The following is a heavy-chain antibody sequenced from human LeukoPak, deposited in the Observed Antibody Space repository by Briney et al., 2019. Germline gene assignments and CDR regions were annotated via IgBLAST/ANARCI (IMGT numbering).Heavy chain of an antibody. CDR1: GFTFSSYS. CDR3: ARDFYDFWSGYYDAFDI. CDR2: ISSSSSTI. V-gene: IGHV3-48*01. D-gene: IGHD3-3*01. Sequence: QPGGSLRLSCAASGFTFSSYSMNWVRQAPGKGLEWVSYISSSSSTIYYADSVKGRFTISRDNAKNSLYLQMNSLRAEDTAVYYCARDFYDFWSGYYDAFDIWGQGTMVTVSS. J-gene: IGHJ3*02.